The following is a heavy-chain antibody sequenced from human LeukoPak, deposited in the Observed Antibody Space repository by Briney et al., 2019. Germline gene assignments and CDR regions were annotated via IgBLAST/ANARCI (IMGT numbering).Heavy chain of an antibody. D-gene: IGHD3-3*01. J-gene: IGHJ3*02. Sequence: PGGSLRLSCAASGFTFSSYGMHWVRQAPGKGLEWVAVISYDGSNKYYADSVKGRFTISRDNSKNTLYLQMNSLKVEDTALYYCAKDAFSYNGVYDALDIWGQGTMVTVSS. CDR3: AKDAFSYNGVYDALDI. CDR1: GFTFSSYG. CDR2: ISYDGSNK. V-gene: IGHV3-30*18.